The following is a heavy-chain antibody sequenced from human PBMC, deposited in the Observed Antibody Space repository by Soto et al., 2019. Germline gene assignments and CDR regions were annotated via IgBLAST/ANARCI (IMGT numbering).Heavy chain of an antibody. J-gene: IGHJ4*02. D-gene: IGHD4-4*01. CDR1: GLSFSNYA. Sequence: GGSLRLSSATSGLSFSNYAMSWVREAPGKGLEWVAGISSSGYTYYVDSLKGRFTISSDNSKNSLYLQMNSLRADDPAVYYCPKDLSDYSNPYSDSWGEGTLVPVSS. V-gene: IGHV3-23*01. CDR2: ISSSGYT. CDR3: PKDLSDYSNPYSDS.